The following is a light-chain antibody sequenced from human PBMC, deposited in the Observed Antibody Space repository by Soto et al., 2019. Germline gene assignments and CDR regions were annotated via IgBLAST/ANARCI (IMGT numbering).Light chain of an antibody. J-gene: IGKJ4*01. CDR3: QQYNEWPPLT. CDR2: GAS. V-gene: IGKV3D-15*01. CDR1: QTINSN. Sequence: EIVMTQSPATLSVSPGERATLSCRASQTINSNLAWYQQKPGQAPRLLIYGASTRVTGIPARFSGSGSGTEFTLTISSLQSEDFALYYCQQYNEWPPLTFGGGTKVEIK.